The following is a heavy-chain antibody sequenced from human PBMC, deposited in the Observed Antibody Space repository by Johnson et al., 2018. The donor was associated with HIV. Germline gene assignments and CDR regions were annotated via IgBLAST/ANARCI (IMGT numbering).Heavy chain of an antibody. Sequence: QVQLVESGGGVVQPGGSLRLSCAASGFTFSSYGMHWVRQAPGKGLEWVAFIRYDGSNKYYADSVKGRFTISRDDSKSIAYLQMNSLKTEDTAVYYCRCGRLVLGPHTRGRQTDAFDIWGQGTMVTVSS. CDR1: GFTFSSYG. J-gene: IGHJ3*02. CDR2: IRYDGSNK. V-gene: IGHV3-30*02. D-gene: IGHD2-21*01. CDR3: RCGRLVLGPHTRGRQTDAFDI.